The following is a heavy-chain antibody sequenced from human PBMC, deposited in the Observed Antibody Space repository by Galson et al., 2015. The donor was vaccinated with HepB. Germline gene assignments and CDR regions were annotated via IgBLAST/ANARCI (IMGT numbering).Heavy chain of an antibody. CDR3: ARDSSSWYYYYGMDV. V-gene: IGHV3-7*03. Sequence: SLRLSCAASGFTFSSYWMSWVRQAPGKGLEWVANIKQDGSEKYYVDSVKGRFTISRDNAKNSLYLQMNSQRAEDTAVYYCARDSSSWYYYYGMDVWGQGTTVTVSS. J-gene: IGHJ6*02. D-gene: IGHD6-13*01. CDR2: IKQDGSEK. CDR1: GFTFSSYW.